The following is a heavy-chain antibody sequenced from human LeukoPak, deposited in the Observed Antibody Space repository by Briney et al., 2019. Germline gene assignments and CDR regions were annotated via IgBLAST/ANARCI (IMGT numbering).Heavy chain of an antibody. V-gene: IGHV4-4*02. D-gene: IGHD2-15*01. CDR3: ARDLCSGGSCYSDYYYGMDV. CDR2: IYHSGST. Sequence: PSGTLSLTCAVSGGSISSSNWWSWVRQPPGEGLEWIGEIYHSGSTNYNPSVKSRVTISVDKSKNQFSLKLSSVTAADTAVYYCARDLCSGGSCYSDYYYGMDVWGQGTTVTVSS. CDR1: GGSISSSNW. J-gene: IGHJ6*02.